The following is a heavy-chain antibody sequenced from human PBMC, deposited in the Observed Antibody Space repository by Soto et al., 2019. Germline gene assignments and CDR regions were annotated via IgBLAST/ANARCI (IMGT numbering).Heavy chain of an antibody. CDR1: GGSITNYY. CDR3: ARRYGGNFDY. J-gene: IGHJ4*02. D-gene: IGHD1-26*01. Sequence: SETLSLTCTVSGGSITNYYWSWIRQPPGKGLEWIGYIYYSGSTNYNPSLKSRVTISVDTSKNQFSLKLSSVTAADTAVYYCARRYGGNFDYWGQGTLVTVSS. CDR2: IYYSGST. V-gene: IGHV4-59*01.